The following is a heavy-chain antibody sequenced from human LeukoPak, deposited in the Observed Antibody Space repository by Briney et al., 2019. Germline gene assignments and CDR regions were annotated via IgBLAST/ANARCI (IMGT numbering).Heavy chain of an antibody. CDR1: GASINSDY. V-gene: IGHV4-4*07. CDR2: IFASGST. CDR3: ARETSGTYYNPLGYMDV. D-gene: IGHD3-10*01. J-gene: IGHJ6*03. Sequence: PSETLSLTCTVSGASINSDYWTWVRQVAGKGLEWIGRIFASGSTNYNPYLRSRITMSVDTSKNQFSLNLSSVIAADTAIYYCARETSGTYYNPLGYMDVWGKGTTVTVSS.